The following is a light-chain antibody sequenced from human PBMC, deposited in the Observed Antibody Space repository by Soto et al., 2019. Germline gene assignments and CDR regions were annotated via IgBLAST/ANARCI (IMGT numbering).Light chain of an antibody. J-gene: IGKJ1*01. CDR3: QQYHDWPT. CDR1: HTVSSS. CDR2: GAS. V-gene: IGKV3-15*01. Sequence: EIVVTQSPATLSVSPGERATLSCRASHTVSSSFAWYQQIHGQAPRLLIYGASIRAAGIPARFSGSGSGTEFTLTISSLQSEDFAVYYCQQYHDWPTFGQGTKVEIK.